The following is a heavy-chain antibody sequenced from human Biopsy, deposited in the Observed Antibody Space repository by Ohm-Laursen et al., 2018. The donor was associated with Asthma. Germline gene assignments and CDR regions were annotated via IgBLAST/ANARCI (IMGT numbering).Heavy chain of an antibody. Sequence: TLSLTCSLSSGSGGYMRSGNYYWGWIRQPPGKGLEWIGSIYYSGTTYYNPSLESRVTVSADTSKNQFSLKLTSVTAADTAVYYCARQKLVAAEGPFDMWGQGTMVIVSS. CDR3: ARQKLVAAEGPFDM. V-gene: IGHV4-39*01. J-gene: IGHJ3*02. CDR1: SGSGGYMRSGNYY. D-gene: IGHD1-26*01. CDR2: IYYSGTT.